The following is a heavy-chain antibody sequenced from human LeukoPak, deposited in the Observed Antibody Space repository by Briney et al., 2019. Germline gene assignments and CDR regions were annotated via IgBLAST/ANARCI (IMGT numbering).Heavy chain of an antibody. D-gene: IGHD4-17*01. CDR3: TIDSYGANAY. V-gene: IGHV3-23*01. CDR1: GFTFSSYT. J-gene: IGHJ4*02. CDR2: INGNGDKT. Sequence: GGSLRLSCVGSGFTFSSYTMRWVPEAPGKGLDWVSTINGNGDKTYYADSVKGRFAISRDNSKNTIFLQMDSLRAEDSALYYCTIDSYGANAYWGQGTLVTVSS.